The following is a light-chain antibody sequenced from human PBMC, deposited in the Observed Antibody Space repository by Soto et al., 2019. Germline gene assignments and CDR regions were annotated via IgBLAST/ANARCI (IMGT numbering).Light chain of an antibody. CDR2: DAS. V-gene: IGKV3-20*01. CDR3: QQYGSSSWT. CDR1: QSVSSSD. Sequence: EVVLTQSPGTLSLSPGERATLSCRASQSVSSSDLAWYQQKPGQAPRLLMYDASSRATGIPDRFSGSGSGTDFTLTISRLDPEDFAVYYCQQYGSSSWTFGQGTKVDIK. J-gene: IGKJ1*01.